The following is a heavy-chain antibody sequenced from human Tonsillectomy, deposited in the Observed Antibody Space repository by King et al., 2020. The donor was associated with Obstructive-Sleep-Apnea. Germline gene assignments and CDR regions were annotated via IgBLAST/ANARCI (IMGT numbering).Heavy chain of an antibody. CDR2: ISGSGGCT. CDR3: AKDRGYCSSTSCYLDAFDI. V-gene: IGHV3-23*04. J-gene: IGHJ3*02. Sequence: VQLVESGGGLVQPGGSLRLSCAASGFTFSSYAMSWFRQAPGKGLEWVSAISGSGGCTYYADSVKGRFTIPRDNSKTTLYLQLNSLRAEDTAVYYRAKDRGYCSSTSCYLDAFDIWGQGTMVTVSS. CDR1: GFTFSSYA. D-gene: IGHD2-2*01.